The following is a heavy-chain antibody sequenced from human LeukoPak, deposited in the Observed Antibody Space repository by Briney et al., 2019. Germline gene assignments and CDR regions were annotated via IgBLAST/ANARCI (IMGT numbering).Heavy chain of an antibody. D-gene: IGHD5-24*01. CDR2: ISYDGSNK. Sequence: PGRSLRLSCAASGFTFSSYAMHWVRQAPGKGLEWVAVISYDGSNKYYADSVKGRFTISRDNSKNTLYLQMNSLRAEDTAVYYRASPVDVEMATITYFQHWGQGTLVTVSS. V-gene: IGHV3-30*04. J-gene: IGHJ1*01. CDR1: GFTFSSYA. CDR3: ASPVDVEMATITYFQH.